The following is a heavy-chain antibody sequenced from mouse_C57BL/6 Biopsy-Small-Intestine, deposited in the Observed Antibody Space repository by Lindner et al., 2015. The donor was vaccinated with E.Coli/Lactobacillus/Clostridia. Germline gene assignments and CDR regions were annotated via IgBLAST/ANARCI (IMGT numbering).Heavy chain of an antibody. V-gene: IGHV1-82*01. J-gene: IGHJ1*03. CDR2: IYPGDGDT. Sequence: VQLQESGPELVKPGASVKISCKASGYAFSSSWMNWVKQRPGKGLEWIGRIYPGDGDTNYNGKFKGKATLTADKSSSTAYMQLSSLTSEDSAVHFCARRPLITTVVATRYFDVWGTGTTVTVSS. CDR1: GYAFSSSW. CDR3: ARRPLITTVVATRYFDV. D-gene: IGHD1-1*01.